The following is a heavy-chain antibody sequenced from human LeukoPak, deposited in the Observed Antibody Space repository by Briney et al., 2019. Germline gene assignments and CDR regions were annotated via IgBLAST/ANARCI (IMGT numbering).Heavy chain of an antibody. D-gene: IGHD6-19*01. CDR3: ARLIAVAGIDY. V-gene: IGHV3-21*01. CDR2: ISSSSSYI. J-gene: IGHJ4*02. Sequence: PGGSLRLSCAASGFTFSSYSMDWVRQAPGKGLEWVSSISSSSSYIYYADSVKGRFTISRDNAKNSLYLQVNSLRAEDTAVYYCARLIAVAGIDYWGQGTLVTVSS. CDR1: GFTFSSYS.